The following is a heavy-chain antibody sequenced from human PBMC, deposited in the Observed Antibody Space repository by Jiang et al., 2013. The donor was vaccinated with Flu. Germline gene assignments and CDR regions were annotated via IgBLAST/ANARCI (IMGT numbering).Heavy chain of an antibody. J-gene: IGHJ5*02. CDR1: GGSFSGHY. CDR3: ARGRVVPAYNWFDP. Sequence: LLKPSETLSLMCAVYGGSFSGHYWTWIRQPPGKGLEWIGEINHSGSTNYNPSLRSRVTISVDTSKNQVSLKLSSVTAADTAVYYCARGRVVPAYNWFDPWGQGTLVTVSS. CDR2: INHSGST. D-gene: IGHD2-2*01. V-gene: IGHV4-34*01.